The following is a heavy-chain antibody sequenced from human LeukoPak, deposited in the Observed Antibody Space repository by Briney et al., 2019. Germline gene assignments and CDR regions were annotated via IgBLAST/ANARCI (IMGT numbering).Heavy chain of an antibody. D-gene: IGHD1-26*01. CDR2: SRNKANSYTT. Sequence: GGSLRLSCAASGFTFSDHYMDWVRQAPGKGLEWVGRSRNKANSYTTEYAASVKGRFTISRDDSKNSLYLQMNSLKTEDTAIYYCARDSGGANDCWGQGTLVTVSS. V-gene: IGHV3-72*01. CDR3: ARDSGGANDC. CDR1: GFTFSDHY. J-gene: IGHJ4*02.